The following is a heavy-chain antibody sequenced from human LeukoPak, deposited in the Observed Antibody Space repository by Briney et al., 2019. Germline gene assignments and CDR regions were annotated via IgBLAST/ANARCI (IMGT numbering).Heavy chain of an antibody. D-gene: IGHD3-16*02. J-gene: IGHJ6*02. Sequence: ASVKVSCKASGYTFNGYYMHWVRRAPGQGLEWLGWINPNSGGTNYAQKFQGRVTMTRDTSISTAYMELSRLRSDDTAVYYCARDLTRLGVLSPPGGMDVWGQGTTVTVSS. CDR1: GYTFNGYY. V-gene: IGHV1-2*02. CDR3: ARDLTRLGVLSPPGGMDV. CDR2: INPNSGGT.